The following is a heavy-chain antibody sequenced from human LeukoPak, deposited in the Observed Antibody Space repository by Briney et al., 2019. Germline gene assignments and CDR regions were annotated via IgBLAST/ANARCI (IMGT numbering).Heavy chain of an antibody. CDR3: ARDGWFGEYYFDY. D-gene: IGHD3-10*01. Sequence: SETLSLTCTVSGGSISSGSYYWSWIRQPAGKRVEWIGRIYTSGSTNYNPSLKSRVTISVDTSKNQFSLKLSSVTAADTAVYYCARDGWFGEYYFDYWGQGTLVTVSS. CDR2: IYTSGST. V-gene: IGHV4-61*02. CDR1: GGSISSGSYY. J-gene: IGHJ4*02.